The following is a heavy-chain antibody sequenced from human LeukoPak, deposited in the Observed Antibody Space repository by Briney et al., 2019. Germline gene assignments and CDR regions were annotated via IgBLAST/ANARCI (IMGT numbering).Heavy chain of an antibody. Sequence: ASVKVSCKASGYTFTNYTLNWVRQAPGQGLEWMGWISAYNGNTNYAQKLQGRVTMTTDTSTSTAYMELRSLRSDDTAVYYCARDKVAGYCSGGSCYFDYWGQGTLVTVSS. J-gene: IGHJ4*02. CDR1: GYTFTNYT. CDR3: ARDKVAGYCSGGSCYFDY. V-gene: IGHV1-18*01. CDR2: ISAYNGNT. D-gene: IGHD2-15*01.